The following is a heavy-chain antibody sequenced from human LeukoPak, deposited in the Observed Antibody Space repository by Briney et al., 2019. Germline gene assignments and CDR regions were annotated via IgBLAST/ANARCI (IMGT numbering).Heavy chain of an antibody. CDR1: GGSISSSSYY. Sequence: PSETLSLTCTVSGGSISSSSYYWGWIRQPPGKGLEWIGSIYYSGSTYYNPSLKSRVTISVDTSKNQFSLKLSSVTAADTAVYYCARVDYGGFVGYYYYYMDVWGKGTTVTVSS. J-gene: IGHJ6*03. CDR2: IYYSGST. CDR3: ARVDYGGFVGYYYYYMDV. D-gene: IGHD4-23*01. V-gene: IGHV4-39*01.